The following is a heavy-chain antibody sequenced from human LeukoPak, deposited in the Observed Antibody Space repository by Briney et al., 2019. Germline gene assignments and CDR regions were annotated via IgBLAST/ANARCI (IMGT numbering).Heavy chain of an antibody. J-gene: IGHJ4*02. Sequence: GGSLRLSCAGSGLTLSSYWMQWVRQAPGKGLVWVSRINGVGSITNYADSVKGRFTISRDNAKNTLFLQMDSLRDEDTAVYYCVRDLQDWGQGTLVTVSS. CDR1: GLTLSSYW. V-gene: IGHV3-74*01. CDR3: VRDLQD. CDR2: INGVGSIT.